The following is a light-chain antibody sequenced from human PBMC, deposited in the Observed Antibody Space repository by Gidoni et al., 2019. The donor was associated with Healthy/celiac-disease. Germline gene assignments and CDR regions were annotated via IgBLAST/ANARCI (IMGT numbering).Light chain of an antibody. Sequence: EIVMTQSPATLSVSPGERATLSCRASQRVSSNLAWYQQIPGQAPRLLIYGASIRATGIPARFSGSGSGTEFTLTISSLQSEDFAVYYCQQYNNWPWTFGQGTKVEIK. CDR2: GAS. CDR3: QQYNNWPWT. J-gene: IGKJ1*01. V-gene: IGKV3-15*01. CDR1: QRVSSN.